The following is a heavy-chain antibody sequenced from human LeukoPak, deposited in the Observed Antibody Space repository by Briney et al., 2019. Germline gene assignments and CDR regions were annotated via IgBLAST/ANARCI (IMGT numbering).Heavy chain of an antibody. CDR1: GGSISRGGYY. V-gene: IGHV4-31*03. J-gene: IGHJ6*02. CDR2: IYYSGST. Sequence: SQTLSLTCTVSGGSISRGGYYWSWTRQQPGKGVEWIGYIYYSGSTYYNPSLKSRVTISVDTSKNQFSLKLSSVTAADTAVYYCARDRDYGGNSDGMDVWGQGTTVTVSS. CDR3: ARDRDYGGNSDGMDV. D-gene: IGHD4-23*01.